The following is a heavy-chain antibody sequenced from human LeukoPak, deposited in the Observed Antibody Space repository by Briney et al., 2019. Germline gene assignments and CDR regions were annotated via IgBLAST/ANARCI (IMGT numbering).Heavy chain of an antibody. CDR2: INTDGSST. D-gene: IGHD6-6*01. V-gene: IGHV3-74*01. Sequence: GGSLRLSCAASGFTFSSYWMHWVRQAPGKGLVWVSRINTDGSSTSYADSVKGRFTISRDNAKNTLYLQMNSLRAEDTAVYYCASEQLTYSGSSGVDYWGRGTLVTVSS. CDR3: ASEQLTYSGSSGVDY. J-gene: IGHJ4*02. CDR1: GFTFSSYW.